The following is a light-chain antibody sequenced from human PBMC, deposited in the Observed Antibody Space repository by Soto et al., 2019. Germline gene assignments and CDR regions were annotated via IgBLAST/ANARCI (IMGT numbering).Light chain of an antibody. J-gene: IGKJ2*01. CDR2: AAS. Sequence: AIQVTQSPSSLSAFVGDRVTITCRASQAIRNDLGWYQQKPGKAPKLLIYAASSLQSGVPSRFSGSGSGTDFSLTISSLQPEDSATYYCLEDYNYPLTFGQGTKLEIK. V-gene: IGKV1-6*01. CDR1: QAIRND. CDR3: LEDYNYPLT.